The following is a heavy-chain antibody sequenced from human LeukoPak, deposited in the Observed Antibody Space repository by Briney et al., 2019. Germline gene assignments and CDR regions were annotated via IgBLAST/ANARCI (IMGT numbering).Heavy chain of an antibody. J-gene: IGHJ4*02. CDR1: GFIVTDNY. Sequence: PGGSLRLSCAPTGFIVTDNYMTWVRQAPGKGLEWVSSLYYGGVTFYADSVKGRFTISRDTSKNALFLHMNSLRAEDTAVYYCARGRDNPPMMWSALDLDYWGLGTLVTVSS. CDR2: LYYGGVT. CDR3: ARGRDNPPMMWSALDLDY. V-gene: IGHV3-53*01. D-gene: IGHD3-22*01.